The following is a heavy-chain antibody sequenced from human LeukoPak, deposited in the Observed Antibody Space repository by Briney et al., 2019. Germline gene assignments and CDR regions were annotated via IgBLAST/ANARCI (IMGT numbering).Heavy chain of an antibody. CDR3: ARYSSGWWAYFDY. J-gene: IGHJ4*02. V-gene: IGHV4-34*01. CDR1: GGSFSGYY. D-gene: IGHD6-19*01. Sequence: QVQLQQWGAGLLKPSETLSLTCAVYGGSFSGYYWSWIRQPPGKGLEWIGEINHSGSTNYNPSLKSRVTISVDTSKNQFSLKLSSVTAADTAVYYCARYSSGWWAYFDYWGQGTLVTVSS. CDR2: INHSGST.